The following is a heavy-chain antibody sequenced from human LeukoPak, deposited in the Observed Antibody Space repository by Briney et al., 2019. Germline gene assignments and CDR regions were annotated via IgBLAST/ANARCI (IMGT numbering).Heavy chain of an antibody. J-gene: IGHJ6*03. CDR1: GGSISSYY. V-gene: IGHV4-59*01. CDR2: IYYSGST. D-gene: IGHD6-19*01. Sequence: PSETLSLTCTVSGGSISSYYWSWIRQPPGKGLEWIGYIYYSGSTNYNPSLKSRVTISVDTSKNQFSLKLSSVTAADTAVYYCARFLRVPWLDSVTRNYYYYMDVWGKGTTVTVSS. CDR3: ARFLRVPWLDSVTRNYYYYMDV.